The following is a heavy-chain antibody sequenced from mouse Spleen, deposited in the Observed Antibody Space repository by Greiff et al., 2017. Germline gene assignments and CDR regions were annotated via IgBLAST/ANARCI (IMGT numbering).Heavy chain of an antibody. CDR1: GYSFTDYN. Sequence: EVKLMESGPELVKPGASVKISCKASGYSFTDYNMNWVKQSNGKSLEWIGVINPNYGTTSYNQKFKGKATLTVDQSSSTAYMQLNSLTSEDSAVYYCARDYGSSYRSWFAYWGQGTLVTVSA. CDR2: INPNYGTT. J-gene: IGHJ3*01. CDR3: ARDYGSSYRSWFAY. D-gene: IGHD1-1*01. V-gene: IGHV1-39*01.